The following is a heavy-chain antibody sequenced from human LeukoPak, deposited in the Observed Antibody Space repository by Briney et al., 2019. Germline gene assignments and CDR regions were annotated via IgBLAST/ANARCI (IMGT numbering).Heavy chain of an antibody. V-gene: IGHV3-74*01. CDR2: INGDGRST. CDR1: GFTFSDYW. Sequence: PGGSLRLSCAASGFTFSDYWMHWVRQAPGKGLVWVSRINGDGRSTSYADSVKGRFTISRDNAKNTLYLQMNSLRAEDTAVYYCARARGGSAHYFDCWGRETLVTVSS. D-gene: IGHD3-10*01. J-gene: IGHJ4*02. CDR3: ARARGGSAHYFDC.